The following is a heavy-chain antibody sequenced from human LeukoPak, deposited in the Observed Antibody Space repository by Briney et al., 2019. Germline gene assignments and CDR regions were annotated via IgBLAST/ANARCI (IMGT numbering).Heavy chain of an antibody. CDR2: INPNSGGT. D-gene: IGHD6-13*01. J-gene: IGHJ4*02. CDR1: GYTFTSYD. V-gene: IGHV1-2*02. Sequence: ASVKVSCKASGYTFTSYDINWVRQATGQGLEWMGWINPNSGGTNYAQKFQGRVTMTRDTSISTAYMELSRLRSDDTAVYYCARDYGQQLAEFDYWGQGTLVTVSS. CDR3: ARDYGQQLAEFDY.